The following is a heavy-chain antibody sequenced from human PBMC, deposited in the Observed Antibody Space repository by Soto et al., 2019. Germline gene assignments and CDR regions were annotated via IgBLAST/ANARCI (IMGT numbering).Heavy chain of an antibody. CDR2: IRDTGIGT. CDR1: GFNFGSYA. V-gene: IGHV3-23*01. J-gene: IGHJ4*02. D-gene: IGHD2-15*01. Sequence: GGPLRLSCAASGFNFGSYAMSWVRQAPGKGLECVSSIRDTGIGTAYADSVKGRFTISRDKNTLYLQLNNLRAEDTAIYYCAKARDCRAGSCVSDPGAYFDYWGQGTLVTVSS. CDR3: AKARDCRAGSCVSDPGAYFDY.